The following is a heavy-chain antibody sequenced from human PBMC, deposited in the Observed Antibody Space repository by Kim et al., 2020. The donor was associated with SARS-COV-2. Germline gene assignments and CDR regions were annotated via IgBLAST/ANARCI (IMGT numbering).Heavy chain of an antibody. D-gene: IGHD2-2*01. CDR2: IYTSGST. J-gene: IGHJ6*02. CDR3: ARDLGPAAMNGMDV. CDR1: GGSISSGSYY. Sequence: SETLSLTCTVSGGSISSGSYYWSWIRQPAGKGLEWIGRIYTSGSTNYNPSLKSRVTISVDTSKNQFSLKLSSVTAADTAVYYCARDLGPAAMNGMDVWGQGTTVTVSS. V-gene: IGHV4-61*02.